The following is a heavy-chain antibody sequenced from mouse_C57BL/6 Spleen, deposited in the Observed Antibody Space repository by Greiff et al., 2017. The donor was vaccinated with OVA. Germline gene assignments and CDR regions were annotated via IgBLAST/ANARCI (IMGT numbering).Heavy chain of an antibody. CDR2: IYPRDGST. CDR3: AKVITTVVAPSMDY. CDR1: GYTFTSYD. J-gene: IGHJ4*01. V-gene: IGHV1-85*01. D-gene: IGHD1-1*01. Sequence: QVHVKQSGPELVKPGASVKLSCKASGYTFTSYDINWVKQRPGQGLEWIGWIYPRDGSTKYNEKFKGKATLTVDTSSSTAYMELHSLTSEDSAVYFCAKVITTVVAPSMDYWGQGTSVTVSS.